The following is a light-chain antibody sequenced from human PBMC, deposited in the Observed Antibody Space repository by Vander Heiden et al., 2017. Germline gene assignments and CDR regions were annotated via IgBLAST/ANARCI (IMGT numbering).Light chain of an antibody. CDR1: QSISSW. V-gene: IGKV1-5*03. CDR3: QQEDSFPYK. J-gene: IGKJ2*01. Sequence: DIQMTQSPSTLSAFVGDRVTITCRASQSISSWLAWYQQKPGKAPKLLIYEASGLESEVPSRFSGSGSGTEFTLTISSLQPDDFATYYCQQEDSFPYKFGQGTKLEIK. CDR2: EAS.